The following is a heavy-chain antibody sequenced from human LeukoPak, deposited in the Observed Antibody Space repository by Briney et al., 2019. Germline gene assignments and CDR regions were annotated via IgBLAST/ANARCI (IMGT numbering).Heavy chain of an antibody. Sequence: SETLSLTCTVSGGSISSYYWSRIRQPPGKGLEWIGYIYYSGSTNYNPSLKSRVTISVDTSKNQFSLKLSSVTAADTAVYYCARHVLRYFDWGEAFDIWGQGTMVTVSS. CDR1: GGSISSYY. CDR2: IYYSGST. J-gene: IGHJ3*02. CDR3: ARHVLRYFDWGEAFDI. V-gene: IGHV4-59*08. D-gene: IGHD3-9*01.